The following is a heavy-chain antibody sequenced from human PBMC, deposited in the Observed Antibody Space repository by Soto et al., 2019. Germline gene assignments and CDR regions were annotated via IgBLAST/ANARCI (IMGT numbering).Heavy chain of an antibody. D-gene: IGHD3-3*01. CDR3: ARDFGHGYYLDY. J-gene: IGHJ4*02. Sequence: GGSLRLSCVASGFSFSNYNMNWVRQAPGKGLEWVSYITDSSDTVHYADSVRGRFTISRDNAESSLYLQMNSLRDEDTAVYFCARDFGHGYYLDYWGRGTLVTV. CDR2: ITDSSDTV. V-gene: IGHV3-48*02. CDR1: GFSFSNYN.